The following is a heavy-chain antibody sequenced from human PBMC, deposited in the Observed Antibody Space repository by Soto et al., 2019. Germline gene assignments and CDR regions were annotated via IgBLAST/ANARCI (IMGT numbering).Heavy chain of an antibody. CDR1: GGSFSGYY. J-gene: IGHJ4*02. CDR2: INHSGST. CDR3: ARHTAVPAAMYYYFDY. D-gene: IGHD2-2*01. V-gene: IGHV4-34*01. Sequence: PSETLSLTCAVYGGSFSGYYWSWIRQPPGKGLEWIGEINHSGSTNYNPSLKSRVTISVDTSKNQFSLKLSSVTAADTAVYYCARHTAVPAAMYYYFDYWGQGTLVTVSS.